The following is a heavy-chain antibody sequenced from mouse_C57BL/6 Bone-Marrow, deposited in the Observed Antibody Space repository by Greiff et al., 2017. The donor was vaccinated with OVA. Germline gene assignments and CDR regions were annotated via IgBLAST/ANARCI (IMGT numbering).Heavy chain of an antibody. CDR2: ISYSGST. CDR1: GYSITSDY. Sequence: EVKLQESGPGLAKPSQTLSLTCSVTGYSITSDYWNWIRKFPGNKLEYMGYISYSGSTYYNPSINSRISITRDTSKTQYYQQLNSVTTEDTAADYCAGWAYYSNYVLFDYWGQGTTLTVSS. CDR3: AGWAYYSNYVLFDY. J-gene: IGHJ2*01. V-gene: IGHV3-8*01. D-gene: IGHD2-5*01.